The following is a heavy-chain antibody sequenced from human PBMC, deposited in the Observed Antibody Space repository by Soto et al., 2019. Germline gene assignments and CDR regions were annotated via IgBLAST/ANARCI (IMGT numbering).Heavy chain of an antibody. V-gene: IGHV1-18*01. CDR2: ISAYNGNT. D-gene: IGHD3-16*02. Sequence: QVPLVQSGAEVKKPGASVKVSCKASGYTFTSYGISWVRQAPGQGLEWMGWISAYNGNTNYAQKLQGRVTMTTDTSTSTAYMELRSLRSDDTAVYYCARGAAYDYVWGSYRYPKPNDAFDIWGQGTMVTVSS. J-gene: IGHJ3*02. CDR3: ARGAAYDYVWGSYRYPKPNDAFDI. CDR1: GYTFTSYG.